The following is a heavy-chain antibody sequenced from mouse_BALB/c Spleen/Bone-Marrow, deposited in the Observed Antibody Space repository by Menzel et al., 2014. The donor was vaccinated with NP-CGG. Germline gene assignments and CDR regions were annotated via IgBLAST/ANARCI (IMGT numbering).Heavy chain of an antibody. Sequence: EVQVVESGGGLVQPGGSLRLSCATSGSTFTDYYMNWVRQPPGKALEWLGFIRNKAYSYTTEYSASVKGRFTISRDNSQSILYLQMNTLRAEDSATYYCARDMGGLLFDYWGQGTTLTVSS. CDR2: IRNKAYSYTT. CDR1: GSTFTDYY. J-gene: IGHJ2*01. CDR3: ARDMGGLLFDY. D-gene: IGHD2-3*01. V-gene: IGHV7-3*02.